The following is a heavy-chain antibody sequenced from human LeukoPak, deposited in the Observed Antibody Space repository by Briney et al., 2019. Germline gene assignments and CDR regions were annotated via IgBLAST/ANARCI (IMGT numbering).Heavy chain of an antibody. V-gene: IGHV4-34*01. CDR2: INHSGST. Sequence: SETLSLTCAVYGGSFSGYYWSWIRQPPGKGLEWIGEINHSGSTNYNPSLKSRVTISVDTSKNQFSLKLSSVTAADTAVYYCASDSGGRRDAFNIWGQGTMVTVSS. D-gene: IGHD2-21*01. CDR1: GGSFSGYY. J-gene: IGHJ3*02. CDR3: ASDSGGRRDAFNI.